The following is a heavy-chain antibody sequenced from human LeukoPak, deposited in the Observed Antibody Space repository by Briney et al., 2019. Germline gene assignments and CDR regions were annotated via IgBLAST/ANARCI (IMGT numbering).Heavy chain of an antibody. V-gene: IGHV3-23*01. Sequence: GGSLRLSCAASGFTFSSHAMSWVRQAPGKGLEWVSGISGSGGSTYYTDSVKGRFTLSRDNSKNTLYLQMNRLKAEDTAVYYCAKDAVGGTAYYFDNWGQGTLVTVSS. CDR2: ISGSGGST. CDR1: GFTFSSHA. CDR3: AKDAVGGTAYYFDN. D-gene: IGHD1-26*01. J-gene: IGHJ4*02.